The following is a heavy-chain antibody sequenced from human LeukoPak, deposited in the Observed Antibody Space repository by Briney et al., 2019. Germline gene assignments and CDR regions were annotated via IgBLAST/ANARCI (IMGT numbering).Heavy chain of an antibody. Sequence: SETLSLTCTVSGGSISSSSYYWAWIRQPPGKGLEWIGSINYSGNTYYNPSLKSRVTISVDMSKNQFSLKLTSVTAADTAVYYCARAFWGSGIDYWGQGTLVTVSS. D-gene: IGHD3-16*01. CDR2: INYSGNT. CDR1: GGSISSSSYY. V-gene: IGHV4-39*07. CDR3: ARAFWGSGIDY. J-gene: IGHJ4*02.